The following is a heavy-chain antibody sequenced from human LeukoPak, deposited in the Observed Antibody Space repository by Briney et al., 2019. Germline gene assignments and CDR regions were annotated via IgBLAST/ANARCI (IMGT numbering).Heavy chain of an antibody. CDR1: GFTFPRHA. Sequence: VVSLRLSCAASGFTFPRHAMSWVRQAPGKGLEWVASSAGSGGSTHYADSVKGRFTISRDNSQITVFLHMNSLRADDTAVYYCAQEHFDTSGYYSRFDNWGQGILVTVSS. CDR3: AQEHFDTSGYYSRFDN. D-gene: IGHD3-22*01. V-gene: IGHV3-23*01. J-gene: IGHJ4*02. CDR2: SAGSGGST.